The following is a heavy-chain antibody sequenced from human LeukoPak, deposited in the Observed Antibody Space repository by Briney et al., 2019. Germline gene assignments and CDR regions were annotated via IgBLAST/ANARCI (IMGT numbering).Heavy chain of an antibody. CDR1: GGSINGYY. D-gene: IGHD4-17*01. J-gene: IGHJ5*02. CDR3: ARVFRGAVTSNWFDP. Sequence: PSETLSLTCTVSGGSINGYYWTWIRQPPGKGLEWIGYISDSGSTNYNPSLKSRVTMSVDSSNTEFSLRLNSVTAADTAVYYCARVFRGAVTSNWFDPWGQGTLGTVSS. V-gene: IGHV4-59*01. CDR2: ISDSGST.